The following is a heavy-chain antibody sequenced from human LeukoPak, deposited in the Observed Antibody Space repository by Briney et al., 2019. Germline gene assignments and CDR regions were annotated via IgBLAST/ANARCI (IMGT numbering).Heavy chain of an antibody. J-gene: IGHJ4*02. V-gene: IGHV3-23*01. Sequence: GGYPRLSCADSGFTFRSFAMTWVRQTPGTGLELVSPISGSGGSTYYADSVKGRFTISRDNSKNTLSLQMNSLRAEDTAVYYCAKDKRVGAEYYFDYWGQGTLVTVSS. D-gene: IGHD1-26*01. CDR1: GFTFRSFA. CDR2: ISGSGGST. CDR3: AKDKRVGAEYYFDY.